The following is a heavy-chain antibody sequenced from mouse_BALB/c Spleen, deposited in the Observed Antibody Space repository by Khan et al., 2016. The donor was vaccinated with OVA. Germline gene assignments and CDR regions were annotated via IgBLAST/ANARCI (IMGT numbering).Heavy chain of an antibody. CDR1: GYSITSDYA. CDR3: ARGRSY. D-gene: IGHD3-3*01. CDR2: ITYSGST. V-gene: IGHV3-2*02. J-gene: IGHJ3*01. Sequence: EVQLVESGPGLVKPSQSLSLTCTVTGYSITSDYAWNWIGQFPGNKLERMGYITYSGSTSSTPYPKSRISITRETSKNQFLLQLNSVTTEDTATYYWARGRSYGGQGTLVTVSA.